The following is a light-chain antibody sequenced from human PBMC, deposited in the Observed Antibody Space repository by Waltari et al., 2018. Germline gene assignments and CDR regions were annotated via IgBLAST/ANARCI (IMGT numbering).Light chain of an antibody. CDR3: QSYDSSTNWV. J-gene: IGLJ3*02. CDR1: RGSIASNF. CDR2: EDS. Sequence: NFVLTQPHPVSESPGKTVTMSCTRRRGSIASNFVQWSQQRPGSAPTPVIYEDSHRPSGVPDRFSGSFDSSSNSAYLTISGLKTEDEADYFCQSYDSSTNWVFGGGTKLTVL. V-gene: IGLV6-57*04.